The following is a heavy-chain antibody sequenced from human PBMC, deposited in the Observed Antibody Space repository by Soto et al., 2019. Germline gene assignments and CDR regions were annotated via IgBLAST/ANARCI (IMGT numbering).Heavy chain of an antibody. CDR3: ATYYDFWRVPDY. CDR2: IKQDGSEK. Sequence: GGSLRLSCAASGFTFSSYWMSWVRQAPGKGLEWVANIKQDGSEKYYVDSVKGRFTISRDNAKNSLYPQMNRMRAEDTAVYYCATYYDFWRVPDYWGQGTLVNVSS. D-gene: IGHD3-3*01. V-gene: IGHV3-7*01. J-gene: IGHJ4*02. CDR1: GFTFSSYW.